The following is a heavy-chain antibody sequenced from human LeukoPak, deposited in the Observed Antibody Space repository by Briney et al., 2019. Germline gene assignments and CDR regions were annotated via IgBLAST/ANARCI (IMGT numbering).Heavy chain of an antibody. V-gene: IGHV1-2*02. D-gene: IGHD3-10*01. CDR1: GYIFTGYY. Sequence: ASVKVSCKASGYIFTGYYMHWVRQAPGQGLEWMGWINPNSGDTNYAQKFQGRVTMTRDTSISTAYMELSRLRSDDTAVYYCARIFYGSGSYYNRNWFDPWGQGTLVTVSS. CDR2: INPNSGDT. CDR3: ARIFYGSGSYYNRNWFDP. J-gene: IGHJ5*02.